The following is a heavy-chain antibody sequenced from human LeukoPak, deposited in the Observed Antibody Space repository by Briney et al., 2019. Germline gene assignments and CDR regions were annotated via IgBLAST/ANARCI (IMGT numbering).Heavy chain of an antibody. CDR1: GFTVSNNF. CDR2: IYSGGNT. J-gene: IGHJ4*02. D-gene: IGHD3-10*01. V-gene: IGHV3-66*01. Sequence: GGSLRLSCAASGFTVSNNFMTWVRQAPGKGPECVSVIYSGGNTYYADSVKGRFTISRDSSKNTLYLQMNSLRAEDTAVYYCAKGYYYGSGSYFCDYWGQGTLVTVSS. CDR3: AKGYYYGSGSYFCDY.